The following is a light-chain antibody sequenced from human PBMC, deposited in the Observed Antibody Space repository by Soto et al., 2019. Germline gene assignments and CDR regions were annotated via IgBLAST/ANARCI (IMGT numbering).Light chain of an antibody. J-gene: IGKJ1*01. V-gene: IGKV3-15*01. Sequence: EIVITQSPATLSVSPGERATLSCRASQSVSSNLAWYQQKPGQAPRLLIYGASTRATGIPARFSGSGSGTEFTLTISSLQSEDFAVYYCQQYNNWPPPWTFGQGTKVDIK. CDR1: QSVSSN. CDR3: QQYNNWPPPWT. CDR2: GAS.